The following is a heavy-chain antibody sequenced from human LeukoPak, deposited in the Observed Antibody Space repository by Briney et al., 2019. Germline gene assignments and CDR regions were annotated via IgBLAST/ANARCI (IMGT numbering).Heavy chain of an antibody. V-gene: IGHV4-61*02. CDR2: IYTSGST. CDR3: ARTLPTGTAAGTFDY. J-gene: IGHJ4*02. D-gene: IGHD6-13*01. Sequence: PSQTLPLTCTVSGGSISSGSYYWSWIRQPAGKGLEWIGRIYTSGSTNYNPSLKSRVTISVDTSKNQFSLKLSSVTAADTAVYYCARTLPTGTAAGTFDYWGQGTLVTVSS. CDR1: GGSISSGSYY.